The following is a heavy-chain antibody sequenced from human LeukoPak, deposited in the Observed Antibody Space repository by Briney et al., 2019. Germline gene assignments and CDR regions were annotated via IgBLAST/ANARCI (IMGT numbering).Heavy chain of an antibody. CDR3: ARLWDSSSALDY. CDR1: GGSISSYY. V-gene: IGHV4-59*08. J-gene: IGHJ4*02. CDR2: IYYSGGA. D-gene: IGHD6-6*01. Sequence: SETLSLTCTVSGGSISSYYWTWIRQPPGEGLGLEWIGYIYYSGGANYNPSLKSQVTISIDTSKNQVSLKLSSVTAADTAVYYCARLWDSSSALDYWGQGTLVTVSS.